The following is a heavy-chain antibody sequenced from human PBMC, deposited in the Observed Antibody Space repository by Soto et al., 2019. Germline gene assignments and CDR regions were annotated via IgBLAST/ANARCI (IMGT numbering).Heavy chain of an antibody. CDR3: ARVSKGRQALTFDY. CDR1: GFTVSSNY. V-gene: IGHV3-66*01. CDR2: IYSGGST. Sequence: EVQLVESGGGLVQPGGSLRLSCAASGFTVSSNYMSWVRQAPGKGLEWVSVIYSGGSTYYADSVKGRFTISRDNSTNTLYLQMNSLRAEDTAVYYCARVSKGRQALTFDYWGQGTLVTVSS. J-gene: IGHJ4*02.